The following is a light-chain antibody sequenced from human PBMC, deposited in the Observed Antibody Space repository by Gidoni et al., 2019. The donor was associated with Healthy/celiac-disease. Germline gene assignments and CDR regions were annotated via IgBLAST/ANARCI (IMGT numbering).Light chain of an antibody. Sequence: IVLTQYPATLSLSPEEGAPLSCGASQSVSSCLAWYQQKPGPSPRLLVYDASNRATGIPARFSGSGSGTDFTLTISSREPEDFAVYYCQQRSNWPPWTFGQGTKVEIK. CDR2: DAS. J-gene: IGKJ1*01. CDR3: QQRSNWPPWT. CDR1: QSVSSC. V-gene: IGKV3-11*01.